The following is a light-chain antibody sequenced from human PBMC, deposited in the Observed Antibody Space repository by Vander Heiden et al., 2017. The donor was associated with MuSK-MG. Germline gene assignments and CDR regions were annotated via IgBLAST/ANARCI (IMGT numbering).Light chain of an antibody. J-gene: IGLJ3*02. CDR2: EDS. CDR3: YSRDSSGTRM. Sequence: SYDLTQPPSVSVSPGQTARITCSGDALPKKYAYWYQQKPGHAPVLVIYEDSKRPSGIPERFSGSSSKTSATSTISGAQVEDEADDYCYSRDSSGTRMFGGGTTMTVL. CDR1: ALPKKY. V-gene: IGLV3-10*01.